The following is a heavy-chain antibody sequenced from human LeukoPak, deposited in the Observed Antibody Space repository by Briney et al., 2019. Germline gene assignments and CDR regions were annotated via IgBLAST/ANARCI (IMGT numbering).Heavy chain of an antibody. CDR3: ARGTPYITSHYLDY. Sequence: SETLSLTCSVSGGSSSSYYWTWIRQPAGKGLEWIGRIYTSGSTNYNPSLKSRVTMSVDTSKNQFSLKLSSVTAADTAVYYCARGTPYITSHYLDYWGQGTLVTVSS. CDR2: IYTSGST. J-gene: IGHJ4*02. V-gene: IGHV4-4*07. D-gene: IGHD6-6*01. CDR1: GGSSSSYY.